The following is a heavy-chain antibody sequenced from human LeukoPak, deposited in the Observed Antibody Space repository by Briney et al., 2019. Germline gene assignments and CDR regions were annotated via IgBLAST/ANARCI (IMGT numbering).Heavy chain of an antibody. CDR3: SRHQGWLQWEY. J-gene: IGHJ4*02. CDR2: IYAAET. CDR1: GASISDYY. D-gene: IGHD5-24*01. Sequence: SETLSLTCNVSGASISDYYWSWIRQSAGKGLEWIGRIYAAETDFNPSLKSRLTMSIDTSKNQFSLKLRSVTAADTAVYYCSRHQGWLQWEYWGQGTLVTVSS. V-gene: IGHV4-4*07.